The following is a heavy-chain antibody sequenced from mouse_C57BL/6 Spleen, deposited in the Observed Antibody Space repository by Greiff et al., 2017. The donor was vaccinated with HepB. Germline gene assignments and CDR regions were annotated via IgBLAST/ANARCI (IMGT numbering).Heavy chain of an antibody. CDR1: GYAFSSSW. CDR3: AREIYYYGSSPTHFDY. J-gene: IGHJ2*01. Sequence: QVQLQQSGPELVKPGASVKISCKASGYAFSSSWMNWVKQRPGKGLEWIGRIYPGDGDTNYNGKFKGKATLTADKSSSTAYMQLSSLTSEDSAVYFCAREIYYYGSSPTHFDYWGQGTTLTVSS. D-gene: IGHD1-1*01. CDR2: IYPGDGDT. V-gene: IGHV1-82*01.